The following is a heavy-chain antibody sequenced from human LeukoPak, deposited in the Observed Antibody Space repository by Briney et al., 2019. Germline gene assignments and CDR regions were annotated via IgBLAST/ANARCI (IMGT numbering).Heavy chain of an antibody. V-gene: IGHV5-51*01. D-gene: IGHD6-19*01. J-gene: IGHJ4*02. CDR2: VHPGNSDT. CDR3: ARLGGYSSGWYVQY. CDR1: GYSFSNYW. Sequence: GESLEISCQGFGYSFSNYWIAWVRQMPGKGLGAMGIVHPGNSDTRYSPSFQAQVTISADKSITTAYLQWSRLKASDTAKYYCARLGGYSSGWYVQYWGQGTLVTASS.